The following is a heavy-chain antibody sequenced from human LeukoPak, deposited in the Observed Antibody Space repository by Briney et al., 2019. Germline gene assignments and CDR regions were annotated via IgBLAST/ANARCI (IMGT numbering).Heavy chain of an antibody. CDR2: IKQDGSEK. CDR3: ARDVGGSYDY. CDR1: GFTFSSYA. V-gene: IGHV3-7*01. D-gene: IGHD1-26*01. J-gene: IGHJ4*02. Sequence: PGGSLRLSCAASGFTFSSYAMHWVRQAPGKGLEWVANIKQDGSEKYYVDSVKGRFTISRDNAKNSLYLQMNSLRAEDTAVYYCARDVGGSYDYWGQGTLVTVSS.